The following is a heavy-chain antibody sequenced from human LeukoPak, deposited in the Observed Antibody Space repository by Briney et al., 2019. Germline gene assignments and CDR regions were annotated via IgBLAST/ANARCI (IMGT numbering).Heavy chain of an antibody. CDR2: ISSSSSYI. D-gene: IGHD5-18*01. V-gene: IGHV3-21*01. Sequence: GGSLRLSCAASGFTFSSYSMNWVRQAPGKGLEWVSSISSSSSYIYYADSVKGRFTISRDNAKNSLYLQMNSLRAEDTAVYYCARESGTAMVRDFDYWGQGTLVTVSS. CDR3: ARESGTAMVRDFDY. J-gene: IGHJ4*02. CDR1: GFTFSSYS.